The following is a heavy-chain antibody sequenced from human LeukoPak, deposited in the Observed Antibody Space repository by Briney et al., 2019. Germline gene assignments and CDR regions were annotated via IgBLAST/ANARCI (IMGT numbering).Heavy chain of an antibody. V-gene: IGHV4-4*07. CDR2: IYTSANT. J-gene: IGHJ2*01. D-gene: IGHD3-10*01. CDR3: ATSGDLHWYFDL. Sequence: SETLSLTCTVSGASMTSYYWSWIRQPAGKGLEWIGRIYTSANTDYNPSLKSRVTMSLDTSKNQFSLKLSSVTAADTAVYYCATSGDLHWYFDLWGRGTLVAVSS. CDR1: GASMTSYY.